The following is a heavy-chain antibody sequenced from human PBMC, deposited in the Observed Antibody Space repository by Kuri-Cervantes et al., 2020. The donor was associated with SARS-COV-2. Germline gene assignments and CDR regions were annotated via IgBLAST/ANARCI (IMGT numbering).Heavy chain of an antibody. Sequence: EALKISCAASGFTFSGSDMQWVRQASGKGLEWVGRIRSKTNTYATAYGASVKGRFNVSRDDSKNTAYLQMNSLRAEDTAVYYCARGSRYSSSWRAFDIWGQGTMVTVSS. D-gene: IGHD6-13*01. V-gene: IGHV3-73*01. CDR3: ARGSRYSSSWRAFDI. CDR1: GFTFSGSD. J-gene: IGHJ3*02. CDR2: IRSKTNTYAT.